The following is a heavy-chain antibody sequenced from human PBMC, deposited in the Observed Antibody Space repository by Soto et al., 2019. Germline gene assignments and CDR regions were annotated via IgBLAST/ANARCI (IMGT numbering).Heavy chain of an antibody. CDR1: GYTFTSYG. CDR3: ARVVVVVPAATSPFDY. D-gene: IGHD2-2*01. J-gene: IGHJ4*02. CDR2: ISAYNGNT. Sequence: VSVKVSCKASGYTFTSYGISWVRQAPGQGLEWMGWISAYNGNTNYAQKLQGRVTMTTDTSTSTAYMELRSLRSDDTAVYYCARVVVVVPAATSPFDYWGQGTLVTVSS. V-gene: IGHV1-18*01.